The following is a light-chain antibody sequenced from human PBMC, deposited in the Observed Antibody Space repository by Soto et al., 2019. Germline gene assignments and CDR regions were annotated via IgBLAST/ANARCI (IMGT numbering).Light chain of an antibody. V-gene: IGKV1-5*03. CDR2: KAS. J-gene: IGKJ1*01. Sequence: DIQMTQSPSTLSAYVGATVIIICRASQSISGWLAWSQQKPGKAPKLMIYKASTLKSGVPSRFSGSRSGTEFTLTISSLQPDDVTTYYCQHYNSYSEALVQGTKVDIK. CDR1: QSISGW. CDR3: QHYNSYSEA.